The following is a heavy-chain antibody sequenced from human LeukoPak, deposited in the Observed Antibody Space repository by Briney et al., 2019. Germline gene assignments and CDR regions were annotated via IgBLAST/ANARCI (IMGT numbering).Heavy chain of an antibody. CDR1: GFTFSSYA. V-gene: IGHV3-23*01. CDR3: AKTPREWGRYYYYYMYV. CDR2: ISGSGGST. D-gene: IGHD3-3*01. J-gene: IGHJ6*03. Sequence: GGSLRLSCAASGFTFSSYAMSWVRQAPGKGLEWVSAISGSGGSTYYADSVKGRFTISRDNSKNTLYLQMNSLRAEDTAVYYCAKTPREWGRYYYYYMYVSGAGSTVSLAS.